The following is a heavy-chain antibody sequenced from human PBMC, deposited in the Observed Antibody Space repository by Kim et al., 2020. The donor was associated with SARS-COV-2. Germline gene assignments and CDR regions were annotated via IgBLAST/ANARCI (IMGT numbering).Heavy chain of an antibody. CDR3: TPLLIRVGAKARGY. Sequence: GGSLRLSCAASGFNFSGSAMHWVRQASGKGLEWVGSIRSKANSYATAYAASVKGRFTIYRDDSKNTAYLQMNSLKTEDTAVYYCTPLLIRVGAKARGYWGQGTLVTVSS. J-gene: IGHJ4*02. D-gene: IGHD1-26*01. CDR1: GFNFSGSA. V-gene: IGHV3-73*01. CDR2: IRSKANSYAT.